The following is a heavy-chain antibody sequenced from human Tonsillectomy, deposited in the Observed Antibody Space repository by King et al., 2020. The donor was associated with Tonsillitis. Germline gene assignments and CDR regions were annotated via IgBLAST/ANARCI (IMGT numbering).Heavy chain of an antibody. J-gene: IGHJ3*02. CDR3: ARDLNNPMVRGGDAFDI. Sequence: VQLVESGGGLVKPGGSLRLSCAASGFTFSSYSMNWVRQAPGKGLEWVSSISSSSSYIYYADSVKGRFTISRDNAKNSLYLQMNSLRAEDTAVYYCARDLNNPMVRGGDAFDIWGQGTMSPSLQ. CDR2: ISSSSSYI. V-gene: IGHV3-21*01. D-gene: IGHD3-10*01. CDR1: GFTFSSYS.